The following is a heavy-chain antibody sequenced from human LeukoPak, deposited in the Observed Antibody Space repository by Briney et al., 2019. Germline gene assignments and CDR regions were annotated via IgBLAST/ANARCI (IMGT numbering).Heavy chain of an antibody. Sequence: PSETLSLTCTVSGYSISSGYYWGWIRQPPVKGLEWIGSIYYSGSTYYNPSLKSRVTISVDTSKNQFSLKLSSVTAADTAVYYCASPHAHSSSWYFGSWGQGTLVTVSS. J-gene: IGHJ4*02. D-gene: IGHD6-13*01. V-gene: IGHV4-38-2*02. CDR2: IYYSGST. CDR3: ASPHAHSSSWYFGS. CDR1: GYSISSGYY.